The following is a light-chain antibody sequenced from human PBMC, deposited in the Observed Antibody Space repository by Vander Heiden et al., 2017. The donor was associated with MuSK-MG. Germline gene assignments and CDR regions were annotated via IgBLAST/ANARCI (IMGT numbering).Light chain of an antibody. CDR3: HQDGSSPQT. CDR1: QSVSSSY. J-gene: IGKJ2*01. CDR2: GAS. V-gene: IGKV3-20*01. Sequence: EIVLTQPPGTLSLSPGERATLSCRASQSVSSSYLAWYQQKPGQAPRLLIYGASSRATGIPDRFSGSGSGTDFTLTISRLEPEDFAVYYCHQDGSSPQTFGQGTKLEIK.